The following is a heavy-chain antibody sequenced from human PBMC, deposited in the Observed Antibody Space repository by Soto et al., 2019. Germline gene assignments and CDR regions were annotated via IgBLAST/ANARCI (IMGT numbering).Heavy chain of an antibody. CDR3: AKRRGVGLTRSSFDY. D-gene: IGHD1-26*01. V-gene: IGHV1-46*02. CDR1: GYTFNRHY. Sequence: QVQLVQSGADVRKPGAAVKVSCKASGYTFNRHYIQWVRQAPGQGLEWMGMIDPSGGDTHYAKKFQGMVTLTSDTSTSTVYMELSSLRSEDTAVYYCAKRRGVGLTRSSFDYWGPGTLVIVSS. J-gene: IGHJ4*02. CDR2: IDPSGGDT.